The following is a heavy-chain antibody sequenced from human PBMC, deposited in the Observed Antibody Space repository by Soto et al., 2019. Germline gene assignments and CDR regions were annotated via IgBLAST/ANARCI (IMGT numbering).Heavy chain of an antibody. Sequence: KPSETLSLTCVVSGGSIGSGGYSWSWIRQPPGKGLEWIGYTYHSGSTYYNPSLKSRVTISVDRSKNHFSLKLTSVTAADTAVYYCARLGPAYGDSDYYYRYFDSRGQGTLVTVSS. D-gene: IGHD3-22*01. J-gene: IGHJ4*02. CDR2: TYHSGST. CDR1: GGSIGSGGYS. V-gene: IGHV4-30-2*01. CDR3: ARLGPAYGDSDYYYRYFDS.